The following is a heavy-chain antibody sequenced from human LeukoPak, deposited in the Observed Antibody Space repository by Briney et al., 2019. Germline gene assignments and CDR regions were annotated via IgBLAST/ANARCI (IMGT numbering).Heavy chain of an antibody. V-gene: IGHV1-18*04. Sequence: GASVKVSCKASGYTSTSYGISWVRQAPGQGLEWMGWISAYNGNTNCAQKLQGRVTMTTDTSTSTAYMELRSLRSDDTAVYCCARGGFGFPDDAFDIWGQGTMVTVSS. J-gene: IGHJ3*02. D-gene: IGHD3-10*01. CDR2: ISAYNGNT. CDR1: GYTSTSYG. CDR3: ARGGFGFPDDAFDI.